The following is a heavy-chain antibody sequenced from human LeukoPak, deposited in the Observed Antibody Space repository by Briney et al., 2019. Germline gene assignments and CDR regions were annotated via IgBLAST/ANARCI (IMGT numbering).Heavy chain of an antibody. J-gene: IGHJ3*02. CDR3: ARPRGYYYDSSGYSTKAFDI. D-gene: IGHD3-22*01. CDR2: IDPSDSYI. Sequence: GESLKISCKGSGYNFSSYWINWVRQMPGKGLEWMGRIDPSDSYINYSPSFQGHVTISADKSTSTASLQWSSLKASDTAMYYCARPRGYYYDSSGYSTKAFDIWGQGTVVTVSS. V-gene: IGHV5-10-1*01. CDR1: GYNFSSYW.